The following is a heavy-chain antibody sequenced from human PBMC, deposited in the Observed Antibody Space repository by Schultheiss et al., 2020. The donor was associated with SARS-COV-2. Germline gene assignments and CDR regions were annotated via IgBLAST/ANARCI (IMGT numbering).Heavy chain of an antibody. D-gene: IGHD5-18*01. CDR1: GLTFSSYA. CDR2: TGAGGSTT. Sequence: GESLKISCAASGLTFSSYAMSWVRQAPGKGLEWVSSTGAGGSTTYYADSVKGRFAISRDNSRNTLFLQMNNLRVEDTAIYYCATKESGHSHGFGCWGQGTLVTVSS. V-gene: IGHV3-23*01. J-gene: IGHJ4*02. CDR3: ATKESGHSHGFGC.